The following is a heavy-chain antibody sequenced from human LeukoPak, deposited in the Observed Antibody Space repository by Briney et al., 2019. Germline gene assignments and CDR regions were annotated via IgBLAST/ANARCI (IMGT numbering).Heavy chain of an antibody. Sequence: ASVKVSCKASGYTFTSYAMHWVRQAPGQRLEWMGWINAGNGNTKYSQKFQGRVTITRDTSESTAYMGLSSLRSEDTAVYYCARELSVGYYYGMDVWGKGTTVTVSS. J-gene: IGHJ6*04. V-gene: IGHV1-3*01. CDR1: GYTFTSYA. CDR3: ARELSVGYYYGMDV. CDR2: INAGNGNT. D-gene: IGHD2-15*01.